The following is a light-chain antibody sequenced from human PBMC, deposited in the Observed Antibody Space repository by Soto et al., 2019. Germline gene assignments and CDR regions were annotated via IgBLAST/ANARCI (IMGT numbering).Light chain of an antibody. CDR1: SSDVGGYNY. V-gene: IGLV2-14*01. CDR3: SSYTSSSTYV. J-gene: IGLJ1*01. CDR2: EVS. Sequence: ALTQPATVSGSPGQSVTISCTGTSSDVGGYNYVSWYQHHPGKAPKLMIYEVSNRPSGVSNRFSGSKSGNTASLTISGLQAEDEADYYCSSYTSSSTYVFGTGTKV.